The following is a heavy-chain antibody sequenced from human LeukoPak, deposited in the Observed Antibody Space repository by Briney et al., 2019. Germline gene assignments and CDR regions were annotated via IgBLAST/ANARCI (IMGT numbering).Heavy chain of an antibody. Sequence: PGGSLRLSCAASGYTFSSYAMSWVRQAPGKGLEWVSAISGSGGSTYYADSVKGRFTISRDNSKNTLYLQMNSLRAEDTAVYYCAKRDHQSKYFDYWGQGTLVTVSS. CDR1: GYTFSSYA. V-gene: IGHV3-23*01. J-gene: IGHJ4*02. CDR2: ISGSGGST. D-gene: IGHD5/OR15-5a*01. CDR3: AKRDHQSKYFDY.